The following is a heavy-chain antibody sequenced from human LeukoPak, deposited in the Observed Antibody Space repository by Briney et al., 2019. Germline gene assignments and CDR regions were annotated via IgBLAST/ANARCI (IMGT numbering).Heavy chain of an antibody. CDR1: GYSISSGYY. D-gene: IGHD1-26*01. J-gene: IGHJ6*03. CDR2: IYHSGST. CDR3: ARVGVKGAITYYYYMDV. Sequence: SETLSLTCTVSGYSISSGYYWAWIRQPPGKGLEWIGTIYHSGSTYYNPSLKSRVTISVDTSKNQFSLKLSSVTAADTAVYYCARVGVKGAITYYYYMDVWGKGTTVIVSS. V-gene: IGHV4-38-2*02.